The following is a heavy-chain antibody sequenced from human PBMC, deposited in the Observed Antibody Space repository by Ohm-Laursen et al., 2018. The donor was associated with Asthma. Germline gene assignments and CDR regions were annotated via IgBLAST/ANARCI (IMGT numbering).Heavy chain of an antibody. CDR1: GFTFSNAW. V-gene: IGHV3-15*01. D-gene: IGHD3-22*01. CDR3: TTGRNVITTIVVATDAFDI. J-gene: IGHJ3*02. Sequence: SLRLSCSASGFTFSNAWMSWVRQAPGKGLEWVGRIKSKTDGGTTDYAAPVKGRFTISRDDSKNTLYLQMNSLKTEDTAVYYCTTGRNVITTIVVATDAFDIWGQGTMVTVSS. CDR2: IKSKTDGGTT.